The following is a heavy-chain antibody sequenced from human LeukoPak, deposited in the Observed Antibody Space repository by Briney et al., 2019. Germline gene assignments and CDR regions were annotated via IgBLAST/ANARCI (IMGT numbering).Heavy chain of an antibody. CDR2: ISAYNGNT. Sequence: ASVKVSCKASGYTFTSYGIRWVRQAPGQGLEWMGWISAYNGNTNYAQKLQGRVTMTTDTSTSTAYMELRSLRSDDTAVYYCARTKKYSSSWYGYQLDYWGQGTLVTVSS. J-gene: IGHJ4*02. CDR1: GYTFTSYG. V-gene: IGHV1-18*01. CDR3: ARTKKYSSSWYGYQLDY. D-gene: IGHD6-13*01.